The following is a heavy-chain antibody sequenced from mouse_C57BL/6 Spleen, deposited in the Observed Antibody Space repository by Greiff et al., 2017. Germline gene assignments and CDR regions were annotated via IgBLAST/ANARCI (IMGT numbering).Heavy chain of an antibody. CDR3: AMSVITKGIDY. J-gene: IGHJ4*01. D-gene: IGHD1-1*01. CDR2: MYPRSGNT. Sequence: VQLQQSTAELARPGASVKLSCKSSGYTFPFYGISWVKQRTGQGIELIREMYPRSGNTDYNEKFKGKAALTADKSSSTAYMELRSLTSEDSAVCFCAMSVITKGIDYWGQGASVTAAS. V-gene: IGHV1-81*01. CDR1: GYTFPFYG.